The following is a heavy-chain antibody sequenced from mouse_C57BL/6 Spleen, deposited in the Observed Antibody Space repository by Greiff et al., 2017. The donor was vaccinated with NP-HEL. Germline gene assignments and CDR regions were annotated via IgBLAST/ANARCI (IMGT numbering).Heavy chain of an antibody. V-gene: IGHV1-69*01. CDR1: GYTFTSYW. Sequence: VKLQQPGAELVMPGASVKLSCKASGYTFTSYWMHWVKQRPGQGLEWIGEIDPSDSYTNYNQKFKGKSTLTVDKSSSTAYMQLSSLTSEDSAVYYCARRDDVHYAMDYWGQGTSVTVSS. CDR3: ARRDDVHYAMDY. D-gene: IGHD2-14*01. CDR2: IDPSDSYT. J-gene: IGHJ4*01.